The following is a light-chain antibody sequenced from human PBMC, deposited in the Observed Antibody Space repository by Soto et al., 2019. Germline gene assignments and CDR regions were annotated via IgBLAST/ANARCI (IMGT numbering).Light chain of an antibody. V-gene: IGLV2-14*01. Sequence: QSALAQPASVSGSPGQSIAISCTATSSDVGGYNYVSWYQQHPGKAPKLLISEVSIRPSGVSDRFSGSKSGNPASLPISGLQTEDEADYYCSSFPSAYTVVFRSGTKVTVL. J-gene: IGLJ1*01. CDR2: EVS. CDR3: SSFPSAYTVV. CDR1: SSDVGGYNY.